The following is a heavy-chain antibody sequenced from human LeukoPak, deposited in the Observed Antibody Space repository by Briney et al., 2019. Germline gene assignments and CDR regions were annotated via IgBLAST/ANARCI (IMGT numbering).Heavy chain of an antibody. Sequence: ETLSLTCAVYGGSFSGYYWSWIRQPAGKGLEWIGRIYTSGSITYNPSLKSRVSMSVDTSKNQFSLKLSSVTAADTAVYYCARDSGTTGEVKFDPWGQGTLVTVSS. CDR2: IYTSGSI. CDR3: ARDSGTTGEVKFDP. J-gene: IGHJ5*02. V-gene: IGHV4-4*07. D-gene: IGHD3-10*01. CDR1: GGSFSGYY.